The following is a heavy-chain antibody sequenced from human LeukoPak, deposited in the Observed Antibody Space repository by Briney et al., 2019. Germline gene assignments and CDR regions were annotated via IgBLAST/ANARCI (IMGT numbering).Heavy chain of an antibody. CDR3: VREDTPATANY. Sequence: GGSLRLSCAASGFNFANHAMSWVRQTPGKGLEWVSAISGGGDVTYYADSVTGRFTISRDNPKDTLFLQMHSLRPGDTAVYYCVREDTPATANYWGQGTLVTISS. D-gene: IGHD2-21*02. CDR2: ISGGGDVT. V-gene: IGHV3-23*01. CDR1: GFNFANHA. J-gene: IGHJ4*02.